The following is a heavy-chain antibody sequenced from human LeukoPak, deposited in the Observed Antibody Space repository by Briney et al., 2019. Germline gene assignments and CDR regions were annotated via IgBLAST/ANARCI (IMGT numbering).Heavy chain of an antibody. CDR1: GGSISSYY. CDR3: ARVGEMATILDAFVI. V-gene: IGHV4-59*01. Sequence: SETLSLTCTVSGGSISSYYWSWIRQPPGKGLEWIGYIYYSGSTNYNPSLKSRVTISVDTSKNQFSLKLSSVTAADTAVYYCARVGEMATILDAFVIWGQGTMVTVSS. CDR2: IYYSGST. D-gene: IGHD5-24*01. J-gene: IGHJ3*02.